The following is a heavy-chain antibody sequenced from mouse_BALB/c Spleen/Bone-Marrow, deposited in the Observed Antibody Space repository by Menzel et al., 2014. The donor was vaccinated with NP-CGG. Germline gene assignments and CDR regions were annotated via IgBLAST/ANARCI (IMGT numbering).Heavy chain of an antibody. D-gene: IGHD4-1*01. CDR2: ILPGSGST. J-gene: IGHJ3*01. CDR3: ARWVPYWEFAY. Sequence: QVQLKQSGAELMKPGASVKISCKATGYTFGSYWIEWVKQRPGHGLEWIGEILPGSGSTNYNEKFKGKATFTADTSSNTAYMQLSSLTSDDSAVYYCARWVPYWEFAYWGQGTLVTVSA. CDR1: GYTFGSYW. V-gene: IGHV1-9*01.